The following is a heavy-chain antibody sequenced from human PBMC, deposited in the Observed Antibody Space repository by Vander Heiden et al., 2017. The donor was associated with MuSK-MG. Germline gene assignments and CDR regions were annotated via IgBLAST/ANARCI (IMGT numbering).Heavy chain of an antibody. Sequence: QVQLQQWGAGLLKPSATLSLTCAVYGGSFSGYYWSWIRQPPGKGLEWIGEINHSGRTNYNPSLKSRVTISVDTSKNQFSLKLSSVTAADTAVYYCARGPFFDYWGQGTLVTVSS. CDR2: INHSGRT. V-gene: IGHV4-34*01. J-gene: IGHJ4*02. D-gene: IGHD3-16*01. CDR1: GGSFSGYY. CDR3: ARGPFFDY.